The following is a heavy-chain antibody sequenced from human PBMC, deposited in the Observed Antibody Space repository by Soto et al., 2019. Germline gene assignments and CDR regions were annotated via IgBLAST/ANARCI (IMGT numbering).Heavy chain of an antibody. V-gene: IGHV4-34*01. Sequence: LSLTCAVYGGSFSGYYWGWLRQPPGKGLEWIGSIYYSGSTNYTPSLKSRVTISVDTSKNQFSLKLSSVTAADTAVYYCARGRIQLWYPFDYWGQGTLVTVSS. CDR3: ARGRIQLWYPFDY. CDR1: GGSFSGYY. CDR2: IYYSGST. D-gene: IGHD5-18*01. J-gene: IGHJ4*02.